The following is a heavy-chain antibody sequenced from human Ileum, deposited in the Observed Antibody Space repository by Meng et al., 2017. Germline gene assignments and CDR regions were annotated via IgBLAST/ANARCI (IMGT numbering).Heavy chain of an antibody. CDR2: ISSSSSYR. Sequence: GESLKISCAASGFTFSSYSMNWVRQAPGKGLEWVSSISSSSSYRYYADSVKGRFTISRDNAKNSLYLQMNSLRAEDTAVYYCARVRYYDFWSGPNDYWGQGTLVTVSS. V-gene: IGHV3-21*04. D-gene: IGHD3-3*01. J-gene: IGHJ4*02. CDR1: GFTFSSYS. CDR3: ARVRYYDFWSGPNDY.